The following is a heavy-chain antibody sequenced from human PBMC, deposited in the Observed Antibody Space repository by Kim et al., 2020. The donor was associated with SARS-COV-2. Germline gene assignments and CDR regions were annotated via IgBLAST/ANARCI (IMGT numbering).Heavy chain of an antibody. V-gene: IGHV3-33*01. D-gene: IGHD4-4*01. CDR1: GFTFSSYG. CDR3: ARDRKKVTNYYYYGMDV. CDR2: IWYDGSNK. Sequence: GGSLRLSCAASGFTFSSYGMHWVRQAPGKGLEWVAVIWYDGSNKYYADSVKGRFTISRDNSKNTLYLQMNSLRAEDTAVYYCARDRKKVTNYYYYGMDVWGQGTTVTVSS. J-gene: IGHJ6*02.